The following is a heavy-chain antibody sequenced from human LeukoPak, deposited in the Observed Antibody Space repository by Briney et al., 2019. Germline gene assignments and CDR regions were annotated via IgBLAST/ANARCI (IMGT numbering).Heavy chain of an antibody. CDR2: FGTSSSYI. D-gene: IGHD3-22*01. CDR3: ARDKSTMIVVVPDAFDI. V-gene: IGHV3-21*01. CDR1: GFTFSNYN. J-gene: IGHJ3*02. Sequence: GGSLRLSCAASGFTFSNYNMNWVRQAPGKGLEWVSCFGTSSSYIYYADSVKGRFTITRDNAKNSLYLQMNSLRAEDTAVYYCARDKSTMIVVVPDAFDIWGQGTMVTVSS.